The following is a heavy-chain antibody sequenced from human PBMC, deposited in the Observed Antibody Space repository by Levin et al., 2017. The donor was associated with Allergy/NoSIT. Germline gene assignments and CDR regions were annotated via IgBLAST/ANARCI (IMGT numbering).Heavy chain of an antibody. CDR1: GFTFSSYG. J-gene: IGHJ4*02. CDR2: ISYDGSNK. CDR3: AKDHPWERLVLDY. Sequence: SCAASGFTFSSYGMHWVRQAPGKGLEWVAVISYDGSNKYYADSVKGRFTISRDNSKNTLYLQMNSLRAEDTAVYYCAKDHPWERLVLDYWGQGTLVTVSS. V-gene: IGHV3-30*18. D-gene: IGHD1-1*01.